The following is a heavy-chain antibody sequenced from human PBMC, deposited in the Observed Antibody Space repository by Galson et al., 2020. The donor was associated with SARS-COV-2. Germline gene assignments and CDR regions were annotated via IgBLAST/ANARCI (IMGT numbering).Heavy chain of an antibody. CDR3: TTAVTGNSYVSPYNRGMYS. CDR2: IKSKTDGGTT. CDR1: GLTFSNAW. J-gene: IGHJ5*01. D-gene: IGHD5-18*01. V-gene: IGHV3-15*01. Sequence: TGGSLRLSCAASGLTFSNAWMSWVRQAPGKGLEWVGRIKSKTDGGTTDYAAPVKGRFTIPRDDAKNTLYLQMNSLKTEDTAVYYCTTAVTGNSYVSPYNRGMYSWGHGTSVTVSS.